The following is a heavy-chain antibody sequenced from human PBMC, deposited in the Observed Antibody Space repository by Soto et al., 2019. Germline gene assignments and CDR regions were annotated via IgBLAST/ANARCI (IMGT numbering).Heavy chain of an antibody. J-gene: IGHJ6*03. CDR1: GFTFSDFW. CDR3: ARGAKGAYYVDV. V-gene: IGHV3-74*01. Sequence: EVQRVESGGGLVQPGGSLRLSCAASGFTFSDFWLHWVRQAPEKGLVWVSRIKSDGGSANYADSVKGRFTIFRDNAKNTVYLQMDSLRAEETAVYYCARGAKGAYYVDVWGKGTTVTVSS. D-gene: IGHD2-21*01. CDR2: IKSDGGSA.